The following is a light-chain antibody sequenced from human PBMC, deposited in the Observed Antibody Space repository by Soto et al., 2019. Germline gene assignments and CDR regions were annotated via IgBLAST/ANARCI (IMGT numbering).Light chain of an antibody. V-gene: IGLV2-23*02. CDR1: SSDVGNYNL. Sequence: QSALTQPASVSGSPGQSITISCTGTSSDVGNYNLVSWYQQVPGKAPKLIIYEVIQRPSGVSNRLSGSKSGNTASLTISGLQAEDEGDYYCCSYAGSTALFGGGTKVTVL. J-gene: IGLJ2*01. CDR2: EVI. CDR3: CSYAGSTAL.